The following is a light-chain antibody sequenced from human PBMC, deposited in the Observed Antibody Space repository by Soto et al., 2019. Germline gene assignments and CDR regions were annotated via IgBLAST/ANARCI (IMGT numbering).Light chain of an antibody. CDR1: QSISSSY. Sequence: EIVFTQSPGTLSFSPWERSTLSFMASQSISSSYLSWYQQRPGQPPNLLIFGASHRAPDIPDRFSGSGSGTDFTLTISRLEPEDFAVYYCQQYGGSVQTFGQGTKVDIK. CDR3: QQYGGSVQT. J-gene: IGKJ1*01. CDR2: GAS. V-gene: IGKV3-20*01.